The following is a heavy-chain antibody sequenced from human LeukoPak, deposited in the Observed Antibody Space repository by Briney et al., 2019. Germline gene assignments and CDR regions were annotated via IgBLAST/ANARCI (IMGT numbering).Heavy chain of an antibody. D-gene: IGHD3-10*01. J-gene: IGHJ6*03. CDR2: IDWDDDK. CDR3: ARILRSGEFHYYYYYMDV. CDR1: GFSLSTSGMC. V-gene: IGHV2-70*11. Sequence: SGPALVKPTQTLTLTCTFSGFSLSTSGMCVSWIRQPPGKALEWLARIDWDDDKYYSTSLKTRLTISKDTSKNQVVLTMTNMDPVGTATHYCARILRSGEFHYYYYYMDVWGKGTTVTVSS.